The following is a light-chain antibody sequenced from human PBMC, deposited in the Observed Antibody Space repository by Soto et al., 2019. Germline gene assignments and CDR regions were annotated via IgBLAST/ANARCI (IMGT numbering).Light chain of an antibody. Sequence: QCALTQPPSVSGAPGQRVTISCTGSSSNIGAGYDVHWYQQLPGTAPKLLIYGNSNRPSGVPDRFSGSKSGTSASLAITGLQAEDEADYYCQSYDSSLSAVVFGGGTKLTVL. CDR3: QSYDSSLSAVV. CDR2: GNS. J-gene: IGLJ2*01. V-gene: IGLV1-40*01. CDR1: SSNIGAGYD.